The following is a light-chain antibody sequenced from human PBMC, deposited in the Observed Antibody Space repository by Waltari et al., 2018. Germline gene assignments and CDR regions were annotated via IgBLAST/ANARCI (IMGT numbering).Light chain of an antibody. V-gene: IGLV2-23*02. CDR1: SSDVGCYNS. CDR3: CSYAGSSTHVL. J-gene: IGLJ2*01. Sequence: QSALTQPASVSGSPGQSITISCTGTSSDVGCYNSVSWYQQYPGKAHQLMRYHVSKRPSGCSNRFSGSKSCNTASLTIAGRQAEDEADYYCCSYAGSSTHVLFGGGTKLTVL. CDR2: HVS.